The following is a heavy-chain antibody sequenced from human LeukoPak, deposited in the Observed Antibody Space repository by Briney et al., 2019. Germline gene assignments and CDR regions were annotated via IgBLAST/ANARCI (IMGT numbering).Heavy chain of an antibody. CDR2: IYTSGST. CDR1: GGSISSYY. CDR3: AKVSWESTNQDFDC. D-gene: IGHD5/OR15-5a*01. J-gene: IGHJ4*02. Sequence: SETLSLTCTVSGGSISSYYWSWIRQPAGKGLEWIGRIYTSGSTNYNPSLKGRVTMSVDTSKNQFSLKLSSVTAADTAVYYCAKVSWESTNQDFDCWGQGTLVTVSS. V-gene: IGHV4-4*07.